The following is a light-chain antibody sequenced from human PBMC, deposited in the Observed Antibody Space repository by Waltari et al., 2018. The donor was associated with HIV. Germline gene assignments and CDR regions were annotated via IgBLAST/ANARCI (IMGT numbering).Light chain of an antibody. J-gene: IGLJ3*02. Sequence: QSVLTQPPSASVTPGQRVTISCSGSSSNIGSNTVTWYQQPPGTAPKLLISSNKQRPSGVPDRFSGSKSGTSASLASSGLKSEDEADYYCAAWDDSLNGPVFGGGTKLTVL. CDR1: SSNIGSNT. V-gene: IGLV1-44*01. CDR3: AAWDDSLNGPV. CDR2: SNK.